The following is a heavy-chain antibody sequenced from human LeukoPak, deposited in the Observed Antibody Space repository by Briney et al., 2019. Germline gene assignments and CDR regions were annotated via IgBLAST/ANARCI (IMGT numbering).Heavy chain of an antibody. J-gene: IGHJ4*02. CDR2: ISSSSSYI. V-gene: IGHV3-21*04. Sequence: PGGSLRLSCAASGFTFSSYAMHWVRQAPGKGLEWVSSISSSSSYIYYADSVKGRFTISRDNAKNSLYLQMNSLRAEDTAVYYCASRATVTTFFDYWGQGTLVTVSS. CDR3: ASRATVTTFFDY. CDR1: GFTFSSYA. D-gene: IGHD4-17*01.